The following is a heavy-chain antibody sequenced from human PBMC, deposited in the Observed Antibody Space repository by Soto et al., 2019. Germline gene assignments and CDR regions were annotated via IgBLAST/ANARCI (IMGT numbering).Heavy chain of an antibody. D-gene: IGHD2-8*01. J-gene: IGHJ6*02. Sequence: GASVKVSCKASGYTFTRYGISWVRQAPGQGIERKGWISGYNGDTNYAQKFQDRVSMTIDTSTGTAYMELRSLTSNDTAIYYCAKNGQPPYYYYGLDVWGQGTEVTVSS. V-gene: IGHV1-18*01. CDR2: ISGYNGDT. CDR1: GYTFTRYG. CDR3: AKNGQPPYYYYGLDV.